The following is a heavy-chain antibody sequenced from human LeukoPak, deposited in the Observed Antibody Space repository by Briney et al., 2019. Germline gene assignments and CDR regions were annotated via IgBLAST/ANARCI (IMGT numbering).Heavy chain of an antibody. Sequence: PGGSLRLSCAASGFTFSDYYMSWIRQAPGKGLEWVSYISSSGSTIYYADSVKGRFTISRDNAKNSLYLQMNSLRAEDTAVYYCARDSMGYSSGWYGGQTVWFDPWGQGTLVTVSS. CDR1: GFTFSDYY. V-gene: IGHV3-11*04. CDR2: ISSSGSTI. D-gene: IGHD6-19*01. CDR3: ARDSMGYSSGWYGGQTVWFDP. J-gene: IGHJ5*02.